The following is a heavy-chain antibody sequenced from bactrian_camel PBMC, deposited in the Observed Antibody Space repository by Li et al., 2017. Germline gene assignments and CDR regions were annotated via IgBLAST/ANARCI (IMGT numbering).Heavy chain of an antibody. Sequence: HVQLVESGGGSALAGGSVRLSCAASGYTFNTYSWFRQAPGQEREGVAAIDTGDGAPAFTGGASTFYADSVKDRFTISKDNAKNTLYLQMNSLESDDTAVYYCVKDAPLGNAFGDWSQGTQVTVS. CDR3: VKDAPLGNAFGD. CDR1: GYTFNTYS. V-gene: IGHV3S1*01. D-gene: IGHD3*01. CDR2: IDTGDGAPAFTGGAST. J-gene: IGHJ6*01.